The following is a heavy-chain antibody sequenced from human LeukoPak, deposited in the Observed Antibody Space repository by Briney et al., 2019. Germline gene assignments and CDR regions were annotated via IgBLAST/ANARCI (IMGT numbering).Heavy chain of an antibody. CDR1: GFTFSSYE. V-gene: IGHV3-48*03. CDR3: ARVGYDYVWGSYRLDY. D-gene: IGHD3-16*02. Sequence: PGGSLRLSCAASGFTFSSYEMNWVRQAPGKGLEGVSYISSSGSTIYYADSVKGRFTISRDNAKNSLYLQMNSLRAEDTAVYYCARVGYDYVWGSYRLDYWGQGTLVTVSS. CDR2: ISSSGSTI. J-gene: IGHJ4*02.